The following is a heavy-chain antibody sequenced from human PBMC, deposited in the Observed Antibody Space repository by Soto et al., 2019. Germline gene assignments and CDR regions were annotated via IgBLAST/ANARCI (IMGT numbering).Heavy chain of an antibody. CDR1: GGSISSYY. D-gene: IGHD6-13*01. CDR3: ARALSSAAGLYFDF. CDR2: IHTTDGT. Sequence: SETLSLTCTVSGGSISSYYWSWIRQPAGKGMEWIGRIHTTDGTNYNPSLKSRVTMSIDTSHNRFSLKLSSLTAADTAVYYCARALSSAAGLYFDFWGQGTLVTVSS. V-gene: IGHV4-4*07. J-gene: IGHJ4*02.